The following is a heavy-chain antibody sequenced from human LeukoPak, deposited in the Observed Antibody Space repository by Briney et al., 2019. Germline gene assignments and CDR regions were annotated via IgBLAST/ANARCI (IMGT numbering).Heavy chain of an antibody. Sequence: GASVKVSCKASGYTFTSYGISWVRQAPGQGLEWMGGIIPIFGTANYAQKFQGRVTITADESTSTAYMELSSLRSEDTAVYYCAREALTGTTGDYFDYWGQGTLVTVSS. CDR2: IIPIFGTA. J-gene: IGHJ4*02. D-gene: IGHD1-20*01. CDR1: GYTFTSYG. CDR3: AREALTGTTGDYFDY. V-gene: IGHV1-69*13.